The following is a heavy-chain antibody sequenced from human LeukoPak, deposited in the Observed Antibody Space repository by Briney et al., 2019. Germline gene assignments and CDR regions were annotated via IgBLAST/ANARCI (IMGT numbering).Heavy chain of an antibody. CDR2: ISGSGGST. CDR3: ARGKMAGDAFDI. V-gene: IGHV3-23*01. CDR1: KFNFNSYG. D-gene: IGHD2-8*01. Sequence: GGSLRLSCTTSKFNFNSYGMTWVRQAPGRGLEWVSSISGSGGSTQYAASVQGRFTISRDNAKNSLYLQMNSLRAEDTAVYYCARGKMAGDAFDIWGQGTMVTVSS. J-gene: IGHJ3*02.